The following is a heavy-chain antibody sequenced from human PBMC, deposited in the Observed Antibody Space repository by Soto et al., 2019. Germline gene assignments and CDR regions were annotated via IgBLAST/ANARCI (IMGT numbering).Heavy chain of an antibody. V-gene: IGHV3-21*06. CDR1: GFTFTRYS. CDR2: ISSTTNYI. J-gene: IGHJ4*02. CDR3: ARESEDLTSNFDY. Sequence: GPLRLACSASGFTFTRYSMNWVRQAPGKGLEWVSSISSTTNYIYYGDSMKGRFTISRDNAKNSLYLEMNSLRAEDTAVYYCARESEDLTSNFDYWGQGTLVTVYS. D-gene: IGHD7-27*01.